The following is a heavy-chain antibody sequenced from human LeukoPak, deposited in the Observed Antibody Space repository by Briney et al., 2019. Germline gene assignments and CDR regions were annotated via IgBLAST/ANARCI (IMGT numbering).Heavy chain of an antibody. CDR2: IWYDGSNK. CDR1: GFTLSSYG. Sequence: GGSLRLSCAASGFTLSSYGMHWVRQAPGKGLEWVAVIWYDGSNKYYADSVKGRFTISRDNSKNTLYVQMNSLRAEDTALYYCARDFLGYCSGGSCYAGTFEIWGQGTMVTVSS. V-gene: IGHV3-33*01. J-gene: IGHJ3*02. D-gene: IGHD2-15*01. CDR3: ARDFLGYCSGGSCYAGTFEI.